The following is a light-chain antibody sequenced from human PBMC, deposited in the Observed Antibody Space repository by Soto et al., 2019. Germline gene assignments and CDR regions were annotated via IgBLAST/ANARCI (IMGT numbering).Light chain of an antibody. CDR2: DVS. Sequence: QSALTQPRSGSGSPGQSVTISCTGTSSDVGGYNYVSWYQQHPGKAPKLMIYDVSKRPSGVPDRFSGSKSGNTASLTISGLQAEDEPDYYCCSYAGSYTFDVVFGGGTKLTVL. V-gene: IGLV2-11*01. CDR1: SSDVGGYNY. CDR3: CSYAGSYTFDVV. J-gene: IGLJ2*01.